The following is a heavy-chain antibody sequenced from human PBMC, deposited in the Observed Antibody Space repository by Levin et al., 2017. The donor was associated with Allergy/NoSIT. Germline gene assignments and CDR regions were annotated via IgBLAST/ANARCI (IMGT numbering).Heavy chain of an antibody. CDR3: ARGLYDF. Sequence: SCAASGFTFETYGMNWVRQAPGKGLEWVSHISGSGSPTYYADPVKGRFTISRDNAKKSLYLQMSSLRVEDTAVYYCARGLYDFWGQGALVTVSS. J-gene: IGHJ4*02. CDR2: ISGSGSPT. D-gene: IGHD2-8*02. V-gene: IGHV3-48*04. CDR1: GFTFETYG.